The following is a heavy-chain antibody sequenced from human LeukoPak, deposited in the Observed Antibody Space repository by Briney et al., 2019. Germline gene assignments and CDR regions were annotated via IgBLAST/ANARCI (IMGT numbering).Heavy chain of an antibody. CDR3: AKEFYGLFDP. CDR2: IGLGGDST. CDR1: GFIFSSYA. V-gene: IGHV3-23*01. Sequence: GGSLRLSCAASGFIFSSYAVSWVRQAPGKGLEWVSTIGLGGDSTFYADSVKGRFTISRDNSNNTLYLQMNSLRTEDTAVYYCAKEFYGLFDPWGQGALVTVS. D-gene: IGHD3-16*01. J-gene: IGHJ5*02.